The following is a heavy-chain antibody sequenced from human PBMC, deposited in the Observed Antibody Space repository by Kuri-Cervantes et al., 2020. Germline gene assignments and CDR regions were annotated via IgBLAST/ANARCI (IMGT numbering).Heavy chain of an antibody. D-gene: IGHD3-10*01. Sequence: ASVKVSCKASVYTFTSYAMNWVRQAPGQGLEWMGWINTNTGNPTYAQGFTGRFVFSLDTSVSTAYLQISSVKAEDTAVYYCARDRRITMVRGVWRDAFDIWGQGTMVTVSS. CDR1: VYTFTSYA. V-gene: IGHV7-4-1*02. J-gene: IGHJ3*02. CDR2: INTNTGNP. CDR3: ARDRRITMVRGVWRDAFDI.